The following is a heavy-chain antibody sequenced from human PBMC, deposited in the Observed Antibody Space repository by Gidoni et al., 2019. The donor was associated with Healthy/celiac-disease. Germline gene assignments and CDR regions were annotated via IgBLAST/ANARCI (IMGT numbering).Heavy chain of an antibody. D-gene: IGHD1-26*01. CDR1: GGSIRSSSYY. Sequence: QLQLQESGPGLVKPSETLSLTCTVSGGSIRSSSYYWGWIRQPPGKGLEWIGSIYYSGSTYYNPSLKSRVTISVDTSKNQFSLKLSSVTAADTAVYYCASPTRGSYGKAGAFDIWGQGTMVTVSS. J-gene: IGHJ3*02. V-gene: IGHV4-39*01. CDR3: ASPTRGSYGKAGAFDI. CDR2: IYYSGST.